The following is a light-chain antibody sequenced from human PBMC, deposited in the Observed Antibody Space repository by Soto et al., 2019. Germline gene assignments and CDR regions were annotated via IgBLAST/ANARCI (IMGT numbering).Light chain of an antibody. V-gene: IGLV1-51*01. CDR2: DDN. Sequence: QSVLTQPPSVSAAPGQKVTISCSGSSSNIGNNYVSWYQQLPGTAPKLPIYDDNKRPSGIPDRFSGSKSGTSATLGITGLQTGDEADYYCGTWDSSLSAGMFGGGTKVTVL. CDR3: GTWDSSLSAGM. CDR1: SSNIGNNY. J-gene: IGLJ3*02.